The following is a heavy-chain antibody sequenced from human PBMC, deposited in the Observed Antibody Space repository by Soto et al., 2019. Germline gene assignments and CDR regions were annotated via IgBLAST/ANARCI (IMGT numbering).Heavy chain of an antibody. D-gene: IGHD3-22*01. J-gene: IGHJ5*02. CDR2: INWDSGTI. Sequence: EVQLLESGGGLVQPGRSLRLSCAAFGFTFEDYAMHWIRQTPGKGLEWVAGINWDSGTIGYADSVKGRLTISRDNANNSPYLQMDSLRTEDTALYFCAKGRGALAVVSNWFDPWGQRNLVTVSS. CDR1: GFTFEDYA. CDR3: AKGRGALAVVSNWFDP. V-gene: IGHV3-9*01.